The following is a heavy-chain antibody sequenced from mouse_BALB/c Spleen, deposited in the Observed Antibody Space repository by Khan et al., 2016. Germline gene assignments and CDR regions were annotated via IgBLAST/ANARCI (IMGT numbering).Heavy chain of an antibody. D-gene: IGHD1-1*01. CDR2: ISYSGST. CDR3: ARDYYGSSYFDY. CDR1: GYSITSDYA. V-gene: IGHV3-2*02. J-gene: IGHJ2*01. Sequence: EVQLQESGPGLVKPSQSLSLTCTVTGYSITSDYAWNWIRQFPGNKLEWMGYISYSGSTSYNPSLKSRISITRDPSKNQFFLQLNSGTTEDTATYYCARDYYGSSYFDYWGQGTTLTVSS.